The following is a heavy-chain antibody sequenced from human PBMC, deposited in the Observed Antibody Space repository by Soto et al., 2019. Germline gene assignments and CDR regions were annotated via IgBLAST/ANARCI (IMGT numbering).Heavy chain of an antibody. D-gene: IGHD6-6*01. CDR3: ARDWQTGSSSFNYYYYMDV. V-gene: IGHV3-33*01. Sequence: GGSLRLSCAASGFTFSSYGMHWVRQAPGKGLEWVAVIWYDGSNKYYADSVKGRFTISRDNSKNTLYLQMNSLRAEDTAVYYCARDWQTGSSSFNYYYYMDVWGKGTTVTVSS. CDR2: IWYDGSNK. CDR1: GFTFSSYG. J-gene: IGHJ6*03.